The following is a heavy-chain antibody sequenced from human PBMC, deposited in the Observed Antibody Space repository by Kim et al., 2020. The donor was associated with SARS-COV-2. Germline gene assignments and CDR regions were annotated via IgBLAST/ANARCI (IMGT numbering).Heavy chain of an antibody. V-gene: IGHV3-33*05. J-gene: IGHJ5*02. CDR3: ARDQASGIRNNWFDP. D-gene: IGHD3-10*01. Sequence: TFSSYGMHWVRQAPGKGLEWVAVISYDGSNKYYADSVKGRFTISRDNSKNTLYLQMNSLRAEDTAVYYCARDQASGIRNNWFDPWGQGTLAT. CDR2: ISYDGSNK. CDR1: TFSSYG.